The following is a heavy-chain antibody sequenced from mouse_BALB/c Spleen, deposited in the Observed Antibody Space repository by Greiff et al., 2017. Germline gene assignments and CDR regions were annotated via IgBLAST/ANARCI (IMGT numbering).Heavy chain of an antibody. CDR2: ISSGGSYT. J-gene: IGHJ3*01. Sequence: EVQVVESGGDLVKPGGSLKLSCAASGFTFSSYGMSWVRQTPDKRLEWVATISSGGSYTYYPDSVKGRFTISRDNAKNTLYLQMSSLKSEDTAMYYCAREITGAYWGQGTLVTVSA. V-gene: IGHV5-6*01. CDR1: GFTFSSYG. D-gene: IGHD2-4*01. CDR3: AREITGAY.